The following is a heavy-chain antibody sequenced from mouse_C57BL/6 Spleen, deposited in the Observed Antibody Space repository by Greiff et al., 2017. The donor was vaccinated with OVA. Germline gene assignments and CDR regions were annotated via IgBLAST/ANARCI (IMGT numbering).Heavy chain of an antibody. CDR3: ALFYYYGSSPFDD. CDR2: IYPGDGDT. J-gene: IGHJ2*01. D-gene: IGHD1-1*01. V-gene: IGHV1-82*01. Sequence: QVQLQQSGPELVKPGASVKISCKASGYAFSSSWMNWVKQRPGKGLEWIGRIYPGDGDTNYNGKFKGKATLTADKSSSTAYMQLSSLTSEDSAVYFCALFYYYGSSPFDDWGQGTTLTVSS. CDR1: GYAFSSSW.